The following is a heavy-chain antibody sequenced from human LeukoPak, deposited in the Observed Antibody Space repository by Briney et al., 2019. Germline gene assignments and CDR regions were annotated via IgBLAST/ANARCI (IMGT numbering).Heavy chain of an antibody. Sequence: PSETLSLTCTVSGGSISSGDYYWSWIRQPPGKGLEWIGYIYYSGSTYYNPSLKSRVTISVDTSKNQFSLKLSSVTAADTAVYYCARVLLTPILFVGAFDIRGQGTMVTVSS. CDR2: IYYSGST. CDR1: GGSISSGDYY. D-gene: IGHD4/OR15-4a*01. V-gene: IGHV4-30-4*01. CDR3: ARVLLTPILFVGAFDI. J-gene: IGHJ3*02.